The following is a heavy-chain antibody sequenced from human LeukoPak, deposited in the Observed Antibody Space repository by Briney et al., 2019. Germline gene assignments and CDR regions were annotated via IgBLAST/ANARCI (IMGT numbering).Heavy chain of an antibody. J-gene: IGHJ4*02. Sequence: ASVKVSCKASGYTFTNYDINWVRQATGQGLEWMGFMNPNSGNTGYAQKFQGRVTITRDTSISTAYMDLSSLRSEDTAVYYCASRHEWDREDYFDYWGQGTLVTVSS. CDR3: ASRHEWDREDYFDY. D-gene: IGHD1-26*01. CDR1: GYTFTNYD. CDR2: MNPNSGNT. V-gene: IGHV1-8*03.